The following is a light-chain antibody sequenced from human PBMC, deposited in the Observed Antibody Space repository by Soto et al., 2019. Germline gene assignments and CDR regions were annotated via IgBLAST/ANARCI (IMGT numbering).Light chain of an antibody. CDR1: QSVSSY. CDR2: DAS. CDR3: QHRSDWPT. Sequence: EIVLTQSPATLSLSPGERATLSCRASQSVSSYLSWYQQKPGQAPRLLIYDASNRATGIPARFSGSGSGTDFTLANSGLEPEDFAIYYCQHRSDWPTFGRGTKVDIK. V-gene: IGKV3-11*01. J-gene: IGKJ3*01.